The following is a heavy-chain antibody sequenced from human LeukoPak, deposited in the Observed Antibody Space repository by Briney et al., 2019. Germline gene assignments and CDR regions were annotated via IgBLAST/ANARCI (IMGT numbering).Heavy chain of an antibody. Sequence: GGSLRLSCAASGFTFSSYWMTWVRQAPGKGLEWVANIKQDGSEKYYVDSVKGRFTISRDNAKNSLYLQMSSLRAEDTAVYYCARHYSSSWFGYWGQGTLVTVSS. J-gene: IGHJ4*02. D-gene: IGHD6-13*01. V-gene: IGHV3-7*01. CDR3: ARHYSSSWFGY. CDR1: GFTFSSYW. CDR2: IKQDGSEK.